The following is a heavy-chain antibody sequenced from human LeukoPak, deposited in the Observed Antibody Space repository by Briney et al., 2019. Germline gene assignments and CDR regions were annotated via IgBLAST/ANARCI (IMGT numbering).Heavy chain of an antibody. J-gene: IGHJ4*02. V-gene: IGHV3-23*01. D-gene: IGHD3-10*01. CDR2: ISGSGGST. Sequence: GGSLRLSCAASGFTFSSYAMSWVRQAPGKGLEWVSAISGSGGSTYYADSVKGRFTIPRDNSKNTLYLQMNSLRAEDTAVYYCARDSGHGSGSYYNSWGQGTLVTVSS. CDR1: GFTFSSYA. CDR3: ARDSGHGSGSYYNS.